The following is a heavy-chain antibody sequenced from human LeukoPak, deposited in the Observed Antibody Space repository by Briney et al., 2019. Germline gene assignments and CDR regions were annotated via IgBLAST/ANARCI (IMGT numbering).Heavy chain of an antibody. Sequence: PGGSLRLSCAASGFTVSSNYMSWVRQAPGKGLEWVSVIYSGGSTYYADSVKGRFTISRDNSKNTLYLQMNRLRAEDTAVYYCAADDSYCGGDCYSWGQGTLVTVS. J-gene: IGHJ4*02. CDR2: IYSGGST. CDR1: GFTVSSNY. CDR3: AADDSYCGGDCYS. D-gene: IGHD2-21*02. V-gene: IGHV3-53*01.